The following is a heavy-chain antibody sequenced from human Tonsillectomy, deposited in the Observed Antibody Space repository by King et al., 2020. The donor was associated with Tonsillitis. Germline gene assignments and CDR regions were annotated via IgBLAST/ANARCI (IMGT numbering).Heavy chain of an antibody. D-gene: IGHD5/OR15-5a*01. CDR2: IYPGDSDT. CDR3: ASSVYKSMNQFDF. V-gene: IGHV5-51*01. Sequence: VQLVQSGAEVKKPGESLNISCEISGYSLSSYWIAWVRQVPGKGLEWVGLIYPGDSDTRYSPSFKGHVTISAAKSIDTAYLQWRSLEASDTGIYYCASSVYKSMNQFDFWGLGTLVTVSS. CDR1: GYSLSSYW. J-gene: IGHJ4*02.